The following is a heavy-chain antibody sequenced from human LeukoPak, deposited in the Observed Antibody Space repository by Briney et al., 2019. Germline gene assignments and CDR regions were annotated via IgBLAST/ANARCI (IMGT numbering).Heavy chain of an antibody. CDR1: GFTFSGHG. V-gene: IGHV3-23*01. CDR2: ISGGGDTT. CDR3: AKGRGFAEFDS. J-gene: IGHJ4*02. Sequence: GGSLRLSCAASGFTFSGHGMRWVRQAPGKGLEGVSAISGGGDTTYYADSVKGRFTISRDNSKNTLYLQMNSLRAEDTALYFCAKGRGFAEFDSWGQGTLVTVSS. D-gene: IGHD3-10*01.